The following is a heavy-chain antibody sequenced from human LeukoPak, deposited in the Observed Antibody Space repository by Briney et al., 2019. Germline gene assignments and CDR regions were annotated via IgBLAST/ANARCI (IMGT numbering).Heavy chain of an antibody. J-gene: IGHJ4*02. V-gene: IGHV1-69*04. CDR2: IIPILGIA. CDR1: GGTFSSYA. CDR3: ARGPIYGSGSYPSFDY. Sequence: SVKVSCKASGGTFSSYAISWVRQAPGQGLEWMGRIIPILGIANYAQKFQGRVTITADESTSTAYMELSSLRSEDTAVYYCARGPIYGSGSYPSFDYWGQGTLVTVSS. D-gene: IGHD3-10*01.